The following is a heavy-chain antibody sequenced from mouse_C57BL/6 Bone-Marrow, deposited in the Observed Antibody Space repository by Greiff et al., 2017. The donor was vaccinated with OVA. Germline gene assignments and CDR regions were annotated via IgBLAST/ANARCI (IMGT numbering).Heavy chain of an antibody. CDR1: GYTFTSYW. V-gene: IGHV1-55*01. Sequence: VQLQQPGAELVKPGASVKMSCKASGYTFTSYWITWVKQRPGQGLEWIGDIYPGSGSTNYNEKFKSKATLTVDTSSSTAYMQLSSLTSEDSAVYYCAREGYYGSSYLAWFAYWGQGTLVTVSA. J-gene: IGHJ3*01. CDR2: IYPGSGST. D-gene: IGHD1-1*01. CDR3: AREGYYGSSYLAWFAY.